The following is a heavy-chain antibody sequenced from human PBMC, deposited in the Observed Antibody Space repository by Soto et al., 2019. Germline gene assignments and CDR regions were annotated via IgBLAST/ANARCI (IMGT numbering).Heavy chain of an antibody. Sequence: NPSETLSLTCAVYGGSFSGYYWSWIRQPPGKGLEWIGEINHSGSTNYNPSLKSRVTISVDTSKNQFSLKLSSVTAADTAVYYCARERRGYSGYDLPAYYYYGMDVWGQGTTVTVSS. CDR2: INHSGST. V-gene: IGHV4-34*01. J-gene: IGHJ6*02. CDR1: GGSFSGYY. D-gene: IGHD5-12*01. CDR3: ARERRGYSGYDLPAYYYYGMDV.